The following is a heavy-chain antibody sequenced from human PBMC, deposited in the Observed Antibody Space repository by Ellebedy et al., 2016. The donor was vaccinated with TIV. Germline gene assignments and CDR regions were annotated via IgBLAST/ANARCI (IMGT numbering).Heavy chain of an antibody. CDR2: IKQDGGES. J-gene: IGHJ4*02. V-gene: IGHV3-7*01. D-gene: IGHD6-19*01. CDR3: ARDQWLGRAYYFDY. CDR1: GFTFSDYW. Sequence: GESLKISCAASGFTFSDYWMSWVRQAPGKGPEWVANIKQDGGESYYVDSVKGRFTISRDNAKSSLYLEVNNLTDEDTAVYYCARDQWLGRAYYFDYWGQGTLLTVSS.